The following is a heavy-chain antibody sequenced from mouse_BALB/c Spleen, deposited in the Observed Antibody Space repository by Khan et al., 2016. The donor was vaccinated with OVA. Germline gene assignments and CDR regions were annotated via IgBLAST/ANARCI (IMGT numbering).Heavy chain of an antibody. J-gene: IGHJ3*01. Sequence: EVKLVESGGDLVKPGGSLKLSCAASGFTFSSYSMSWVRQTPDKRLEWVASISSGGDYTYYPDSVKGRSTISRDNSKNTLYLQMSDLKSEDTARYYWAVYLTGSFAYWGQGTLVTVSA. V-gene: IGHV5-6*01. CDR2: ISSGGDYT. CDR3: AVYLTGSFAY. CDR1: GFTFSSYS. D-gene: IGHD4-1*01.